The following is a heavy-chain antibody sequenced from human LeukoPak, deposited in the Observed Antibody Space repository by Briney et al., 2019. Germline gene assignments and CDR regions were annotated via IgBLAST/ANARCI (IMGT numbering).Heavy chain of an antibody. D-gene: IGHD3-10*01. J-gene: IGHJ4*02. Sequence: ASVKVSCKASGYTFTSYDINWVRQAAGQGLEWMGWMNPNSGNTGYAQKFQGRVTMTRNISISTAYMELSSLKSEDTAMYYCARGTGYGSGSRDYWGQGTLVTVSS. CDR3: ARGTGYGSGSRDY. V-gene: IGHV1-8*01. CDR1: GYTFTSYD. CDR2: MNPNSGNT.